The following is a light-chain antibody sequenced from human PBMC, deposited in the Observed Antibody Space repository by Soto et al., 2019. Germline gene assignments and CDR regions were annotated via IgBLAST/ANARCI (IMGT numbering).Light chain of an antibody. Sequence: QSALTQPASVSGSPGQSITISCTGTSSDVGGYNYVSWYQQHPGKAPKLMIYEVSNRPSGVSNRFSGSKSGNTASLSISGRQAEDEAYYYCSSYTSSSTLVVCGVGTTLTVL. CDR3: SSYTSSSTLVV. CDR1: SSDVGGYNY. V-gene: IGLV2-14*01. CDR2: EVS. J-gene: IGLJ2*01.